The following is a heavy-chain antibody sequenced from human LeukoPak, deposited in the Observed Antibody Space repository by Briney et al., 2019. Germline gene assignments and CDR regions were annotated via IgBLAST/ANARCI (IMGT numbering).Heavy chain of an antibody. D-gene: IGHD3-22*01. CDR2: ISSSGXTI. CDR1: GFTFSDYY. V-gene: IGHV3-11*04. Sequence: GGSLRPSCAASGFTFSDYYMSWIRQAPGKGLEWVSYISSSGXTIYYADSVKGRFTISRDNAKNSLYLQMNSLRAEDTAVYYCARVRGYYYDSSGSWTYYFDYWGQGTLVTVSS. J-gene: IGHJ4*02. CDR3: ARVRGYYYDSSGSWTYYFDY.